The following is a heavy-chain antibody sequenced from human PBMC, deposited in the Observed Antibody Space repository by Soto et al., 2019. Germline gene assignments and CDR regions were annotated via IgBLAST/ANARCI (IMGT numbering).Heavy chain of an antibody. CDR1: GFTFSSYA. D-gene: IGHD3-10*01. CDR3: AKDYYYGSGSYSSLGLDY. CDR2: ISGSGGNT. J-gene: IGHJ4*02. Sequence: XGSLRLSCAASGFTFSSYAMSWVRQAPGKGLEWVSSISGSGGNTYYADSVKGRFTISRDNSKNTLYLQMNSLRAEDTAVYYCAKDYYYGSGSYSSLGLDYCGQRTLVTVSS. V-gene: IGHV3-23*01.